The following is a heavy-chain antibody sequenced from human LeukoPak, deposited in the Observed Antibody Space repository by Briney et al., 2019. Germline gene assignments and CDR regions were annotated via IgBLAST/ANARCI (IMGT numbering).Heavy chain of an antibody. CDR2: ISSSSYI. CDR1: GFTFNNYS. J-gene: IGHJ4*02. CDR3: ARGVYSRTYYFDY. V-gene: IGHV3-21*03. D-gene: IGHD6-13*01. Sequence: GGSLRLSCAASGFTFNNYSMNWVRQAPGKGLEWVSSISSSSYIYYADSLKGRFTISRDNAKNSLYLQMNSLRAEDTAVYYCARGVYSRTYYFDYWGQGTLVTVSS.